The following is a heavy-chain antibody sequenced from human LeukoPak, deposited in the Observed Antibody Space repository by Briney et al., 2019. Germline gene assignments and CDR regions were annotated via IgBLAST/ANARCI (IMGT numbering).Heavy chain of an antibody. CDR1: GGSINSYY. J-gene: IGHJ4*02. Sequence: PAETLTLTCTVSGGSINSYYWSWIRQPAGKGLEWIGRIYSSGSTNYNPSLKSRVTISVDTSKNQFFLKLSSVTAADTAVYYCTRLPSSGQTYFDYWGQGTLVTVSS. CDR2: IYSSGST. D-gene: IGHD6-19*01. CDR3: TRLPSSGQTYFDY. V-gene: IGHV4-4*07.